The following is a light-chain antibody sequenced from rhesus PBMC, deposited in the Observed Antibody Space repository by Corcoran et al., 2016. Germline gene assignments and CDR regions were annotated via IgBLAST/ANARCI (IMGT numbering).Light chain of an antibody. J-gene: IGKJ4*01. CDR2: SES. V-gene: IGKV1-66*01. CDR3: QQYNNSPLT. Sequence: DIQMTQSPSSLSASVGDRVTITCRASQDINNYLTWYQQKPVEAPKPLIYSESSLETGVPSRFSGSRSGTEYSLTISGLQPEDIATYYGQQYNNSPLTFGGGTKVEIK. CDR1: QDINNY.